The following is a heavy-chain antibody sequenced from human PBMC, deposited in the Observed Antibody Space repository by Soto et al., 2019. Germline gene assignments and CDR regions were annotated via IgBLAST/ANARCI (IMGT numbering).Heavy chain of an antibody. CDR2: INHSGST. V-gene: IGHV4-34*01. D-gene: IGHD5-18*01. Sequence: SETLSLTCAVYGGSFSGYYWSWIRQPPGKGLEWIGEINHSGSTNYNPSLKSRVTISVDTSKNQFSLKLSSVTAADTAVYYCARGWYKDTAMVKAFDYWGQGTLVTVSS. J-gene: IGHJ4*02. CDR3: ARGWYKDTAMVKAFDY. CDR1: GGSFSGYY.